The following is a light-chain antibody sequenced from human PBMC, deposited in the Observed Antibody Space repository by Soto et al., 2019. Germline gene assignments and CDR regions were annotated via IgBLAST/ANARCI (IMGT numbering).Light chain of an antibody. V-gene: IGLV2-18*02. J-gene: IGLJ1*01. Sequence: QSVLTQPPSGSGSPGQSVAISCTRTSSDVGSYNRVSWYQQPPGAAPKLMIYEVSNRPSGVPDRFSGSKSGNTASLTISGLQAEDEADYYCNSYTGSSTYVFGTGTKVTVL. CDR1: SSDVGSYNR. CDR3: NSYTGSSTYV. CDR2: EVS.